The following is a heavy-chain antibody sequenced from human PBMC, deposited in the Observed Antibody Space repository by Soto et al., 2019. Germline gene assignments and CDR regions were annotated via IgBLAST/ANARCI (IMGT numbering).Heavy chain of an antibody. J-gene: IGHJ6*03. D-gene: IGHD3-10*01. Sequence: SETLSLTCAVSGGSIITFSYYWGWIRQPPGKGLEWIGSISYSGSTYYNPSLKSRVTISVDTSKNQFSLKLSSVTAADTAVYYCASQSRLLWFGELLYYYMDVWGKGTTVTVSS. CDR3: ASQSRLLWFGELLYYYMDV. CDR2: ISYSGST. V-gene: IGHV4-39*01. CDR1: GGSIITFSYY.